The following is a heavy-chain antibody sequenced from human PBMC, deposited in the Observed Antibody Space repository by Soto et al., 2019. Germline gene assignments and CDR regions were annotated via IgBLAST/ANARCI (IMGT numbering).Heavy chain of an antibody. CDR1: GYTFTSYG. CDR2: ISAYNGNT. V-gene: IGHV1-18*01. Sequence: QVQLVQSGAEVKKPGASVKVSCKASGYTFTSYGISWVRQAPGQGLEWMGWISAYNGNTNYAQKLQGRVNMTTDTSTSTAYMELRSLRSDDTAVYYCARPSRGYSYGYASYYYGMDVWGQGTTVTVSS. J-gene: IGHJ6*02. CDR3: ARPSRGYSYGYASYYYGMDV. D-gene: IGHD5-18*01.